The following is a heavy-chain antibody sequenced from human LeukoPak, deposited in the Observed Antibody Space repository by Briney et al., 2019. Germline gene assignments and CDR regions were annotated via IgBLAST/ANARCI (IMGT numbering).Heavy chain of an antibody. CDR1: GFTFSTYG. D-gene: IGHD3-22*01. Sequence: PGGSLRLSCAASGFTFSTYGTHWVRQAPGKGLEWVSTISGSGVSTYYADSVKGRFTIPRDNSKNTLYLQMNSLRAEDTAVYYCAKANYYDSRSTLDYWGQGTLVTVSS. CDR3: AKANYYDSRSTLDY. CDR2: ISGSGVST. V-gene: IGHV3-23*01. J-gene: IGHJ4*02.